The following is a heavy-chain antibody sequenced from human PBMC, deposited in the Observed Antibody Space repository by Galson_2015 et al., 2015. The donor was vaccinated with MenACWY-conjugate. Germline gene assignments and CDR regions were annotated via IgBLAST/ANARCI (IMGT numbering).Heavy chain of an antibody. D-gene: IGHD3-3*01. Sequence: SLRLSCAASGLTFSSYAMSWVRQAPGKGLEWVAAISGSGGSTYYADSVKGRFTISRDNSKNTLYLQMNSLRAEDTDVYYCAKGLAEEDVGVYWGQGTLVTVSS. J-gene: IGHJ4*02. CDR2: ISGSGGST. CDR3: AKGLAEEDVGVY. CDR1: GLTFSSYA. V-gene: IGHV3-23*01.